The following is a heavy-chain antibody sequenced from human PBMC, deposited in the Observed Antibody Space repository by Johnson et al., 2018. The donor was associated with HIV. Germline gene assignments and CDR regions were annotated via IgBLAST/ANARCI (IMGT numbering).Heavy chain of an antibody. D-gene: IGHD3-10*02. Sequence: EQLVESGGGLVQPGGSLRLSCAASGFTVSSNYMSWVRQAPGKGLEWVSVIYSGGSTYYADSVQGRFTIPRAKSKNTLSRQMNSLRAEDTAVYYCARVPCSLDAFDIWGQGTMVTVSS. CDR2: IYSGGST. J-gene: IGHJ3*02. CDR1: GFTVSSNY. V-gene: IGHV3-66*01. CDR3: ARVPCSLDAFDI.